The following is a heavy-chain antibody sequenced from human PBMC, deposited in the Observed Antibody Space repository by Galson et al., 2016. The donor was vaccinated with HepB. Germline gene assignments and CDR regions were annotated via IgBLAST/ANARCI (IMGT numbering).Heavy chain of an antibody. CDR3: ARPPRGTYENFGFDH. CDR2: ITPRRTM. V-gene: IGHV3-69-1*02. J-gene: IGHJ4*02. D-gene: IGHD1-26*01. Sequence: SLRLSCAGSGFTIRLYTMNWVRQAPGEGLEWVSSITPRRTMFYAESVKGRFTISRDAYSVFLQLNSLRDEDTGVYYCARPPRGTYENFGFDHWGQGTLVTVSS. CDR1: GFTIRLYT.